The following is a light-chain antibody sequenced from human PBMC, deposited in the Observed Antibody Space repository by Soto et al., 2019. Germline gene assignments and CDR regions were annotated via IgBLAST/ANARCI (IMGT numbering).Light chain of an antibody. CDR2: SHN. CDR3: ATWDDSLDGYV. V-gene: IGLV1-44*01. J-gene: IGLJ1*01. Sequence: QSVLTQPPSASGTPEQRVTISCSGSSSNIGSNTVNWYQQLPGTAPKLLIYSHNQRPSGVPDRFSVSKSGTSASLAISGLQSEDEADYYCATWDDSLDGYVFGTGTKLTVL. CDR1: SSNIGSNT.